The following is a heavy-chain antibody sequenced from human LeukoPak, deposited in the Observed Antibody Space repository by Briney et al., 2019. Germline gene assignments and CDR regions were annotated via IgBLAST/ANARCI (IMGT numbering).Heavy chain of an antibody. CDR1: GFTFSNAW. CDR3: NTAFDILTGFYYYYMDV. D-gene: IGHD3-9*01. J-gene: IGHJ6*03. CDR2: IKSKTDGGTT. V-gene: IGHV3-15*05. Sequence: GGSLTLSRAASGFTFSNAWMSWVRQSPGKGLEWVGRIKSKTDGGTTDYAVPVKCRFTISRDDPKNTLYLQMHSLKTEDTAVYHCNTAFDILTGFYYYYMDVWGKGTTVTVPS.